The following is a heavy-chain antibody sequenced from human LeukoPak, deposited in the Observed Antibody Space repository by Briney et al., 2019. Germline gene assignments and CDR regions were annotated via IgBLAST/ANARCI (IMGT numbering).Heavy chain of an antibody. Sequence: EESLKISCKGSGYSFSTYWIGWVRQMPGKGLEWMGSIYPGDSGTRYSPSFQGQVTISADKSISTAYLQWSSLKASDTAMYYCARRAEAAEYFHHWGQGTLVTLSA. CDR3: ARRAEAAEYFHH. V-gene: IGHV5-51*01. J-gene: IGHJ1*01. CDR2: IYPGDSGT. D-gene: IGHD2-15*01. CDR1: GYSFSTYW.